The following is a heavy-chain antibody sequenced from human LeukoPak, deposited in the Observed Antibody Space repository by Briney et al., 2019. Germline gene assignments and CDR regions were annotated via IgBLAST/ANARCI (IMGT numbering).Heavy chain of an antibody. Sequence: GRSLRLSCAASGFTFSSYGMHWVRQAPGKGLEWVAVIWYDGSNKYYADSVKGRFTISRDNSKNTLYLQMNSLRAEDTAVYYCARLLWNYVWGSYRPNADYGMDVWGQGTTVTVPS. CDR1: GFTFSSYG. CDR2: IWYDGSNK. D-gene: IGHD3-16*02. V-gene: IGHV3-33*01. CDR3: ARLLWNYVWGSYRPNADYGMDV. J-gene: IGHJ6*02.